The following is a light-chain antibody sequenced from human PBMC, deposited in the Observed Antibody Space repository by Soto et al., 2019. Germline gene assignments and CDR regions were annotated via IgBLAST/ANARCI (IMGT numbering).Light chain of an antibody. CDR2: AAS. V-gene: IGKV1-27*01. Sequence: DIQMTQSPSSLSASVGDRVTITCRTSQGIINNLAWYQQKPGKVPKLLIYAASTLQSGVPSRFRGSGSGTDFTLTISSLQPEDVATYYCQKYNRAPPTFGPGTKVEIK. J-gene: IGKJ1*01. CDR3: QKYNRAPPT. CDR1: QGIINN.